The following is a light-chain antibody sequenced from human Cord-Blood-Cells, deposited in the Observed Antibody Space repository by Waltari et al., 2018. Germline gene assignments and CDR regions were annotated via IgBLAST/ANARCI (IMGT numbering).Light chain of an antibody. CDR2: EDN. Sequence: NFMLTQPHSVSESPGKTVTISCTRSSGSIASNYVQWDQQRPGSATTTVIYEDNQRPSGVPDRFSGSIDSSSNSASLTISGLKTEDEADYYCQSYDSSNQVFGGGTKLTVL. J-gene: IGLJ3*02. CDR1: SGSIASNY. V-gene: IGLV6-57*03. CDR3: QSYDSSNQV.